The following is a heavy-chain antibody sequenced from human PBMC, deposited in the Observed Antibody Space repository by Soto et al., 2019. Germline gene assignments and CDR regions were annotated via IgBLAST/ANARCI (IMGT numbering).Heavy chain of an antibody. Sequence: SETLSLTCTVSGGSLSSGDYYWSWIRQHPGKGLEWIGYIYYSGSTYYNPSLKSRVTISVDTSKNQFSLYLQMNSLRAEDTAVYYCANDREVQYSSAPIDYWGQGTLVTVSS. V-gene: IGHV4-31*03. CDR3: ANDREVQYSSAPIDY. CDR2: IYYSGST. J-gene: IGHJ4*02. D-gene: IGHD6-19*01. CDR1: GGSLSSGDYY.